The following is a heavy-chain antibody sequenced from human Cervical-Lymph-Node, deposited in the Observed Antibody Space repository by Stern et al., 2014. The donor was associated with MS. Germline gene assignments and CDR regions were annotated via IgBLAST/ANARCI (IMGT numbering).Heavy chain of an antibody. CDR2: IYYSGST. Sequence: QLQLQESGPGLVKPSETLSLTCTVSGGSISYYWGWIRQPPGKGLEWIGSIYYSGSTYYSPSLKIRVPISVDTSKNQFSLTLISVTAADTAVYYCARLRRDCTSTNCYSSYYHLDVWGQGTTVTVSS. D-gene: IGHD2-2*02. V-gene: IGHV4-39*01. CDR3: ARLRRDCTSTNCYSSYYHLDV. J-gene: IGHJ6*02. CDR1: GGSISYY.